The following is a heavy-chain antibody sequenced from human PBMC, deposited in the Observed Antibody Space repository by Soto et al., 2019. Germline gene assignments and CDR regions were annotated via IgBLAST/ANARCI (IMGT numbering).Heavy chain of an antibody. Sequence: VQLLESGGGLVRPGGSLRLSCAASGLTFGSFAMSWVRQGPGKGLEWVSAISGGGAHTFYADSVQGRFTISRDNPKNTLSLHMHSLRAEDTAVYFCAKGRRFLAFYDMDVWGQGTTVTVSS. CDR1: GLTFGSFA. CDR2: ISGGGAHT. J-gene: IGHJ6*02. CDR3: AKGRRFLAFYDMDV. V-gene: IGHV3-23*01. D-gene: IGHD3-3*01.